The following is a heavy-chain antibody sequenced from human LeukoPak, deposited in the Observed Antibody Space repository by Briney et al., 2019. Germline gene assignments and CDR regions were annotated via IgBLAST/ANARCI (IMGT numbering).Heavy chain of an antibody. CDR1: GFTFSSYA. CDR2: ISGSGGST. D-gene: IGHD4-17*01. J-gene: IGHJ6*02. V-gene: IGHV3-23*01. CDR3: AKENRDYGDFYYYYGMDV. Sequence: GGSLRLSCAASGFTFSSYAMSWVRQAPGKGLEWVSAISGSGGSTYYADSVKGRFTISRDNSKNTLYLQMNSLRAEDTAVYYCAKENRDYGDFYYYYGMDVWGQGTTVTVSS.